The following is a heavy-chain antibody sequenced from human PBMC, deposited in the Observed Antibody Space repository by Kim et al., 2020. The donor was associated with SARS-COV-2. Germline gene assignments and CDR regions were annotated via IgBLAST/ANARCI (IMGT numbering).Heavy chain of an antibody. D-gene: IGHD3-10*01. CDR3: AKDKGSFTMIRGVVTTTIFNYYNLDG. J-gene: IGHJ6*02. CDR2: ISGSGGSK. CDR1: GFNFNNYA. V-gene: IGHV3-23*01. Sequence: GGSLRLSCVGSGFNFNNYAFNWVRQAPGKGLQWVAHISGSGGSKYYADSVWGRFSISRDNSRDTVSLEMTNLRAEDTAVYYCAKDKGSFTMIRGVVTTTIFNYYNLDGWGQGTTVTVSS.